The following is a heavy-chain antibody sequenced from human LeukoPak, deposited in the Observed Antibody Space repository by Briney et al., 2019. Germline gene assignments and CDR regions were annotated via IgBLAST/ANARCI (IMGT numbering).Heavy chain of an antibody. CDR2: IYYSGST. Sequence: SETLSLTCTVSGGSISSSSYYWGWIRQPPGKGLEWIASIYYSGSTYYNPSLKSRVTISVDTSKNQFSLKLSSVTAADTAVYYCARRRVEMATITGSWFDPWGQGTLVTVSS. CDR1: GGSISSSSYY. J-gene: IGHJ5*02. CDR3: ARRRVEMATITGSWFDP. V-gene: IGHV4-39*01. D-gene: IGHD5-24*01.